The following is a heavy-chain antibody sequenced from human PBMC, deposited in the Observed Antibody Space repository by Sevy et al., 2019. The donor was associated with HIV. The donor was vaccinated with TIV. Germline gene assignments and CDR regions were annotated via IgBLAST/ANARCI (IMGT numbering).Heavy chain of an antibody. J-gene: IGHJ3*02. V-gene: IGHV3-74*01. CDR3: ASGGYSYGGYDAFDI. Sequence: GGSLRLSCAASGFTFSSYWMHWVRQAPGKGLVWVSRINSDGSSTSYADSVKGRFTTSRDNAKNTLYLQMNSLRAEDTAVYYCASGGYSYGGYDAFDIWGQGTMVTVSS. D-gene: IGHD5-18*01. CDR1: GFTFSSYW. CDR2: INSDGSST.